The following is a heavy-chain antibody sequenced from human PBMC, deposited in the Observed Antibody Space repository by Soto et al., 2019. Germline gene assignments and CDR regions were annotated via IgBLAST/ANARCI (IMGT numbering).Heavy chain of an antibody. J-gene: IGHJ6*03. D-gene: IGHD4-17*01. CDR3: ARKVGSDFLFYGDYHDQESYYTDV. CDR2: IYYSGST. CDR1: GGSISSSSYY. V-gene: IGHV4-39*07. Sequence: PSETLSLTCTVSGGSISSSSYYWGWIRQPPGKGLEWIGSIYYSGSTYYNPSLKSRVTISVDTSKNQFSLKLSSVTAADTAVHYCARKVGSDFLFYGDYHDQESYYTDVWGKETTVTVSS.